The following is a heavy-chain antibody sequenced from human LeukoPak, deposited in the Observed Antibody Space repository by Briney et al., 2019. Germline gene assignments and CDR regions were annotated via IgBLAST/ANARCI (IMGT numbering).Heavy chain of an antibody. CDR3: ARDVKRSVLHSSSSY. Sequence: SETLSLTCTVSGGSISSGDYYWSWIRQPPGKGLEWVGYIYYSGSTYYNPSLKSRVTISVDTSKNQFSLKLSSVTAADTAVYYCARDVKRSVLHSSSSYWGQGTLVTVSS. J-gene: IGHJ4*02. D-gene: IGHD3-22*01. V-gene: IGHV4-30-4*01. CDR2: IYYSGST. CDR1: GGSISSGDYY.